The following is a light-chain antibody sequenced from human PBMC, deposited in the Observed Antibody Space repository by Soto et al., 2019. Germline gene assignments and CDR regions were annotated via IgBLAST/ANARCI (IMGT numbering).Light chain of an antibody. CDR3: SSYTSDNRYYV. Sequence: QSVLTQHASVSGSPGQSITISCTGTSSDVGAYTSVSWYQQHPGKAPKIIIYEVSNRPPGVSTRFSGSKSASTASLTISGLQAEDEAQYYCSSYTSDNRYYVFATGTKVTAL. V-gene: IGLV2-14*01. CDR2: EVS. CDR1: SSDVGAYTS. J-gene: IGLJ1*01.